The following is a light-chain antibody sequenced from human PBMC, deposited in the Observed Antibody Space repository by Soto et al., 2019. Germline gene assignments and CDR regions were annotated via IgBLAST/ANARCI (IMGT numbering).Light chain of an antibody. J-gene: IGKJ3*01. CDR1: ETISRY. CDR2: AAS. Sequence: DIQVTQSPSSLSASVGDRVTITCRASETISRYLNWYQQKPGKAPKLLIYAASSLQSGVPSRFSGSGSGTDFTLTISSLQPEDFATYYCQQAYSTPFTFGPGTKVDIK. CDR3: QQAYSTPFT. V-gene: IGKV1-39*01.